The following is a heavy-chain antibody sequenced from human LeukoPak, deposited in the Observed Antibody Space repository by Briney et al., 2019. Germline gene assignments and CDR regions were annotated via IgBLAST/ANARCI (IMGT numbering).Heavy chain of an antibody. CDR3: AKLFSDRRIVVVPAAISPVARYYYGMDV. CDR1: GFTFSSYS. Sequence: GGSLRLSCAASGFTFSSYSMKWVRQAPGKGREGGSYMSSSSSTIYYADSVEGRFTISRDNSKNTLYLQMNSLRAEDTAVYYCAKLFSDRRIVVVPAAISPVARYYYGMDVWGQGTTVTVSS. V-gene: IGHV3-48*01. CDR2: MSSSSSTI. J-gene: IGHJ6*02. D-gene: IGHD2-2*02.